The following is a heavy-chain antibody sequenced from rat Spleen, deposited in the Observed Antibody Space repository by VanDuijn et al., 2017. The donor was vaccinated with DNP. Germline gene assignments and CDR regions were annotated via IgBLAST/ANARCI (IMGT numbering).Heavy chain of an antibody. CDR2: ISPSGGST. J-gene: IGHJ3*01. V-gene: IGHV5-25*01. Sequence: EVQLVESGGGLVQPGRSLKLSCAASGFTFSNYDMAWVRQAPTKGLEWVASISPSGGSTYYRDSVKGRFTVSRDNAKSSLYLQMDSLRSEDTAVYYCVTRGTGNDNWFAYWGQGTLVTVSS. CDR3: VTRGTGNDNWFAY. D-gene: IGHD5-1*01. CDR1: GFTFSNYD.